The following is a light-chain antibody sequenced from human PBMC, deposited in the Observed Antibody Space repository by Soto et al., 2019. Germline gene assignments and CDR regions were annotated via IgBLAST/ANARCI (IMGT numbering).Light chain of an antibody. V-gene: IGLV1-44*01. CDR3: AAWDDSLNGWV. Sequence: QSVLTQPPSASGTPGQRVTISCSGSSSNIGDNTVNWYQQLPGTAPKLLIYRNNQRPSGVPDRLSGSKSGTSASLAISGLQSEDEADYYCAAWDDSLNGWVFGGGTQLTVL. J-gene: IGLJ3*02. CDR1: SSNIGDNT. CDR2: RNN.